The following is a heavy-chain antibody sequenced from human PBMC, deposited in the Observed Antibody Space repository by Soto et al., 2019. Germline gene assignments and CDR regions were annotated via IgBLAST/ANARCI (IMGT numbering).Heavy chain of an antibody. J-gene: IGHJ4*02. V-gene: IGHV3-23*01. CDR2: ISSSGTTP. CDR3: ARGRDYYYDY. CDR1: GFTFSSCA. Sequence: GGSLRLSCAASGFTFSSCAMGWVRQAPGKGLEWVSGISSSGTTPYYADSVKGRFTISRDNSKNTLYLQMNSLRAEDTAVYYCARGRDYYYDYWGQGTLVTVSS. D-gene: IGHD3-22*01.